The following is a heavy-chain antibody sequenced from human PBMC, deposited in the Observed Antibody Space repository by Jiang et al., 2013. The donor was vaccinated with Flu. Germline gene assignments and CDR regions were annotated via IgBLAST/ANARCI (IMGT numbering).Heavy chain of an antibody. CDR3: TLSMSQY. CDR2: IRSKANSYAT. CDR1: GFTFSGSA. V-gene: IGHV3-73*01. J-gene: IGHJ4*02. Sequence: ASGFTFSGSAMHWVRQASGKGLEWVGRIRSKANSYATAYAASVKGRFTISRDDSKNTAYLQMNSLKTEDTAVYYCTLSMSQYWGQGTLVTVSS. D-gene: IGHD2-8*01.